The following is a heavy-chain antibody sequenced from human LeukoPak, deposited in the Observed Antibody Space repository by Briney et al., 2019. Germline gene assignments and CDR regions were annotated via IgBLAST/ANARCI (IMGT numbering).Heavy chain of an antibody. CDR2: IRSKTYGATT. Sequence: GGSLRLSCATSGFTFGDYAMSWVRQAPGKGLEWVGFIRSKTYGATTEYATSVEGRFTISRDDSKSIAYLQMNGLETEDTAFYYCARHKAVAITYFDHWGQGTLVTVSS. CDR1: GFTFGDYA. J-gene: IGHJ4*02. V-gene: IGHV3-49*04. D-gene: IGHD6-19*01. CDR3: ARHKAVAITYFDH.